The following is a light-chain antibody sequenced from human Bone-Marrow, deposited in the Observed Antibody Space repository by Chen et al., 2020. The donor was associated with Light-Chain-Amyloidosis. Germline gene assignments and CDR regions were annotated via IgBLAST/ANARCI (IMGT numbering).Light chain of an antibody. J-gene: IGLJ3*02. CDR2: DDS. CDR1: NIGSTS. V-gene: IGLV3-21*02. Sequence: SVLTQPSSVSVAPGQTATIAWGGNNIGSTSVHWYQQTPGQAPLLVVYDDSDRPSGIPERLSGSNSGNTATLTISRVEAGDEADYYCQVWDRSSDRPVFGGGTKLTVL. CDR3: QVWDRSSDRPV.